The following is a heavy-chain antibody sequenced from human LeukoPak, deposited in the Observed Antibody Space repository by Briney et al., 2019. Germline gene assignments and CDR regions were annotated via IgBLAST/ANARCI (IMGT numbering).Heavy chain of an antibody. CDR3: AREGRIDCSSTSCYTVGAFDI. CDR2: INPNSGST. J-gene: IGHJ3*02. V-gene: IGHV1-2*02. D-gene: IGHD2-2*02. Sequence: ASVKVSCKASGYTFTGYYMHWVRQAPGQGLEWMGWINPNSGSTNYAQKFQGRVTMTRDTSISTAYMELSRLRSDDTAVYYCAREGRIDCSSTSCYTVGAFDIWGQGTMVTVSS. CDR1: GYTFTGYY.